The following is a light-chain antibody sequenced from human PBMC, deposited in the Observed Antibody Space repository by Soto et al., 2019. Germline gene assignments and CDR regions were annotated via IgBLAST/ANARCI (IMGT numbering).Light chain of an antibody. V-gene: IGLV2-14*01. J-gene: IGLJ1*01. CDR3: SSYTSSSTYV. Sequence: QSVLTQPASVSGSPGQSITISCTGTSSDVGGYNYVSWYQRHPGKAPKLMIYEVSNRPSGVSNRFSGSKSGNTASLIISGLQAEDEADYYCSSYTSSSTYVFGTGTKVTVL. CDR1: SSDVGGYNY. CDR2: EVS.